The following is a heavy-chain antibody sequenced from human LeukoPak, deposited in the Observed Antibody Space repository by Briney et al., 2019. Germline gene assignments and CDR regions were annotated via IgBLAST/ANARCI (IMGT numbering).Heavy chain of an antibody. Sequence: GGSLRLSCAASGFTFSSYAMSWVRQAPGKGLECISCFSGSGGSTYYADSVKGRFTISRDNSKNTLYLQMNSLRAEDTAVYYCATVRLSGTDTTQTGIDPWGQGTLVTVSS. D-gene: IGHD1-26*01. J-gene: IGHJ5*02. CDR2: FSGSGGST. V-gene: IGHV3-23*01. CDR1: GFTFSSYA. CDR3: ATVRLSGTDTTQTGIDP.